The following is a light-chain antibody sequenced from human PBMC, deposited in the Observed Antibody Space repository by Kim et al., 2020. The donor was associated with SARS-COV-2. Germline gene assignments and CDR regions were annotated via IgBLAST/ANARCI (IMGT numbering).Light chain of an antibody. CDR2: DVS. CDR3: CSYTSSSTWV. CDR1: SSDVGVYNY. Sequence: QSALTQPASVSGSPGQSITISCTGTSSDVGVYNYVSWYQQHPGKAPKLMIYDVSNRPSGVSNRFSGSKSGNTASLTISGLQAEDEADYYCCSYTSSSTWVFGGGTQLTVL. J-gene: IGLJ3*02. V-gene: IGLV2-14*03.